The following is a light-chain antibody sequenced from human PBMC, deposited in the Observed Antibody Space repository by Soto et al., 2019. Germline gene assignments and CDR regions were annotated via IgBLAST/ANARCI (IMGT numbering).Light chain of an antibody. Sequence: QSVLTQPASVSGSPGESITISCTGTGSDFGDYDYVSWYQLHPGKAPKLMIYEVSNRPSGVSNRFSGSKSGNTASLTISGLQAEDEADYFCSSFTSSQAYVFGTETKVTVL. CDR3: SSFTSSQAYV. J-gene: IGLJ1*01. CDR2: EVS. CDR1: GSDFGDYDY. V-gene: IGLV2-14*01.